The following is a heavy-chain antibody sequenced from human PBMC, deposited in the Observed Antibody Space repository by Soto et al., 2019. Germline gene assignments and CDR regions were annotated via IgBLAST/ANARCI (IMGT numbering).Heavy chain of an antibody. D-gene: IGHD6-6*01. Sequence: SETLSLTCTVSGGSISSDEYYWTWIRQPPGKGLEWIGYIYYSGSTNYNPSLKSRVTISVDTSKNQFSLKLTSVSAADTAVHYCARDRSNSPDFFDFWGQGTLVTVSS. CDR2: IYYSGST. J-gene: IGHJ4*02. V-gene: IGHV4-30-4*01. CDR1: GGSISSDEYY. CDR3: ARDRSNSPDFFDF.